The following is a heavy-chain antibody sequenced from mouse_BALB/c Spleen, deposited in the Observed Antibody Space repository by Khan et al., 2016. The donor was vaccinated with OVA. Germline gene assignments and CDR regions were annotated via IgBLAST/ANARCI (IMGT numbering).Heavy chain of an antibody. V-gene: IGHV1-7*01. CDR1: GYTFTNYW. J-gene: IGHJ2*01. CDR3: ARRRLRWYFAY. D-gene: IGHD1-1*01. CDR2: INPSTGYT. Sequence: QIQLVQSGAELAKPGASVKMSCKASGYTFTNYWILWVKQRPGQGLEWIGYINPSTGYTKYNQNFKDKATLTADKSSSTAYMQLSSLTSEDSAVYYCARRRLRWYFAYWGQGTTLTVS.